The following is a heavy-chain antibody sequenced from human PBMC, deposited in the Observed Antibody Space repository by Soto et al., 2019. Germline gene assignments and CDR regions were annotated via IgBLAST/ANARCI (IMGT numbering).Heavy chain of an antibody. CDR2: ISSSGSTI. V-gene: IGHV3-11*01. CDR1: GFTFSDYY. CDR3: PTVTPHYGMDV. D-gene: IGHD4-17*01. Sequence: QVQLVESGGGLVKPGGSLRLSCAASGFTFSDYYMSWIRQAPGKGLEWVSYISSSGSTIYYADSVKGRFTISRDNAKISPYLQMNSLRAEDTAVYASPTVTPHYGMDVWGQGTTVTVSS. J-gene: IGHJ6*02.